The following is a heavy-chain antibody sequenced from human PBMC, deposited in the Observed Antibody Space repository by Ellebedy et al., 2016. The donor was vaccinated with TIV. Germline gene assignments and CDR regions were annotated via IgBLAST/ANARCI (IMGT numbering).Heavy chain of an antibody. CDR3: ARDAAGNGGKLDY. CDR1: GFTFRNYG. Sequence: GESLKISCVASGFTFRNYGMHWVRRTPGKGLEWVAVVAFDGSIKYYTESVKGRFTISRDNSENTLYLQMNSLRAEDTAVYYCARDAAGNGGKLDYWGQGALVTVSS. D-gene: IGHD4-23*01. V-gene: IGHV3-30*03. CDR2: VAFDGSIK. J-gene: IGHJ4*02.